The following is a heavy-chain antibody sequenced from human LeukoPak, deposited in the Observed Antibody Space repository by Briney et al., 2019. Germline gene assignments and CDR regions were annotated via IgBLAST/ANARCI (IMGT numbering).Heavy chain of an antibody. CDR1: DSSISGYY. CDR3: ARAGSSALGWVDI. V-gene: IGHV4-59*01. Sequence: ADTLPLTCNAADSSISGYYWSWIRQPRGNRLERIGDINYSASTNYNPSLKSRVTISLDTSMNKVSLKLNSVTAADTSVYYCARAGSSALGWVDIWGQGTLVTVSS. J-gene: IGHJ5*02. CDR2: INYSAST. D-gene: IGHD6-6*01.